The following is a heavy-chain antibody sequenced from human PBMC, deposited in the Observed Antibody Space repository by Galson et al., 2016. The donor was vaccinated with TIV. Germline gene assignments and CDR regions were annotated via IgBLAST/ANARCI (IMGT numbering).Heavy chain of an antibody. CDR3: VSSSWYY. J-gene: IGHJ4*02. D-gene: IGHD6-13*01. CDR1: GYTFTRYA. Sequence: SCKVSGYTFTRYAMNWVRQVPGHEPEWMGWINTNTGNPTYAEAFTGRIVLSLDTSVSTTFLQINNLRPEDTAVYYCVSSSWYYWGQGTLVTVSS. CDR2: INTNTGNP. V-gene: IGHV7-4-1*02.